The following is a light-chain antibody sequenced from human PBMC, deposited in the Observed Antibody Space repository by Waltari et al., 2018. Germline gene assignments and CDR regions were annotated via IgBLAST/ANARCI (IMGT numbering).Light chain of an antibody. V-gene: IGLV8-61*01. Sequence: QTVVTPEPSLSLSPGGNVTLHCSLRSGPTSSPSHTTCYQQAPRQPPRTLVYKGIRRSSGVPDRFSGSSLGNTAALTITGAQADDESDYYCSMYMGSGVWVFGGGTKLTVL. CDR1: SGPTSSPSH. J-gene: IGLJ3*02. CDR2: KGI. CDR3: SMYMGSGVWV.